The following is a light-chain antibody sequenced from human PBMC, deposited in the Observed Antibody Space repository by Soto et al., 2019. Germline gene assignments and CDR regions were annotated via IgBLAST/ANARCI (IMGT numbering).Light chain of an antibody. CDR2: GAS. V-gene: IGKV3-20*01. Sequence: EIVLTQSPGTLSLSPGERATLSCRASQSVSSSYLAWYQQKPGQAPRRLIYGASSRATCIPDRFSGSGSGTDFTLTLSRLEPGDFAVYYCQQYGSSPGYTFVQGTKLEIK. CDR1: QSVSSSY. CDR3: QQYGSSPGYT. J-gene: IGKJ2*01.